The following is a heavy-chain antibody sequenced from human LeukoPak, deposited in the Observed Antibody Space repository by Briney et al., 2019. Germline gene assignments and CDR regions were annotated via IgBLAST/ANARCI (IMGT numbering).Heavy chain of an antibody. D-gene: IGHD6-19*01. CDR1: GGSISSSSYY. Sequence: SETLSLTCTVSGGSISSSSYYWGWIRQPPGKGLEWIGSIYYSGNTYYNPSLKSRVIISVDTSKNQFSLKLSSVTAADTAVYYCARDQTVAGTSEFDSWGQGTLVTVSS. CDR2: IYYSGNT. V-gene: IGHV4-39*07. J-gene: IGHJ5*01. CDR3: ARDQTVAGTSEFDS.